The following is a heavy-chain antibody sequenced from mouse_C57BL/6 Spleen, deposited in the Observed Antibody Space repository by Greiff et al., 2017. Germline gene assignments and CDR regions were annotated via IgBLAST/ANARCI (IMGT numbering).Heavy chain of an antibody. V-gene: IGHV1-82*01. CDR3: ERSTTSGFAY. CDR1: GYAFSSSW. Sequence: QVQLQQSGPELVKPGASVKISCKASGYAFSSSWMNWVKQRPGKGLEWIGRIYPGDGDTNYNGKFKGKATLTADKSSSTAYMQLSSLTSEDSAVYFCERSTTSGFAYGGQGTLATVSA. CDR2: IYPGDGDT. J-gene: IGHJ3*01. D-gene: IGHD1-1*01.